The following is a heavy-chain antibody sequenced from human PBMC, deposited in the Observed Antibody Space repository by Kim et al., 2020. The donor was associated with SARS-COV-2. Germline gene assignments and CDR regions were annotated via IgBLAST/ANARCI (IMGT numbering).Heavy chain of an antibody. CDR2: INHSGST. Sequence: SETLSLTCAVYGGSFSGYYWSWIRQPPGKGLEWIGEINHSGSTNYNPSLKSRVTISVDTSKNQFSLKLSSVTAADTAVYYCARGGMNYYDSSGYYYYFDYWGQGTLVTVSS. CDR1: GGSFSGYY. J-gene: IGHJ4*02. CDR3: ARGGMNYYDSSGYYYYFDY. D-gene: IGHD3-22*01. V-gene: IGHV4-34*01.